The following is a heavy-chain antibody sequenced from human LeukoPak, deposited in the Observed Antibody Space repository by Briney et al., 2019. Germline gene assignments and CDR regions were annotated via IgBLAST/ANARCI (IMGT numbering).Heavy chain of an antibody. V-gene: IGHV4-4*07. CDR3: TRVSYFAFWSGSYSSPPGDAFDI. CDR2: VLTSGTA. D-gene: IGHD3-3*01. CDR1: RHPINISS. J-gene: IGHJ3*02. Sequence: SDTQSLTCTLSRHPINISSWTGLPHPTQKGLEWIGLVLTSGTAIYNPSLKSRVTMSLDTSRSQFSLNVTSVTAADTAVYYCTRVSYFAFWSGSYSSPPGDAFDIWGQGTTVIVSS.